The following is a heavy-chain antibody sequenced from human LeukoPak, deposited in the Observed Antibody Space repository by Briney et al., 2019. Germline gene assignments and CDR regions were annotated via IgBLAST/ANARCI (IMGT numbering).Heavy chain of an antibody. D-gene: IGHD2-2*01. V-gene: IGHV1-8*03. CDR3: ARGLVVPAARAMDV. Sequence: ASVKVSCEASGYTFTSYDINWVRQATGQGLEWMGWMNPNSGNTGYAQKFQGRVTITRNTSISTAYMELSSLRSEDTAVYYCARGLVVPAARAMDVWGKGTTVTVSS. J-gene: IGHJ6*04. CDR2: MNPNSGNT. CDR1: GYTFTSYD.